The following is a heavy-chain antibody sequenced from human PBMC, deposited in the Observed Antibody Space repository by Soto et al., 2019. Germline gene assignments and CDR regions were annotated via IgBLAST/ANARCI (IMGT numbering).Heavy chain of an antibody. D-gene: IGHD5-18*01. CDR3: ARGRYSYGFDY. J-gene: IGHJ4*02. CDR2: IIPIFGTA. CDR1: GGTFSSYA. Sequence: ASVKVSCKASGGTFSSYAISWGRQAPGQGLEWMGGIIPIFGTANYAQKFQGRVTITADESTSTAYMELSSMRSEDTAVYYCARGRYSYGFDYWGQGTLVTVSS. V-gene: IGHV1-69*13.